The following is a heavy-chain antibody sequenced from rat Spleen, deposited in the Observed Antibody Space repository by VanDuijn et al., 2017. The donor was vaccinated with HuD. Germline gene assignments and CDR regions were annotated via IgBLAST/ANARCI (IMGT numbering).Heavy chain of an antibody. CDR2: IGTGGST. Sequence: QVQLKESGPGLVQPSQTLSLTCTVSGFSLTSYHVSWVRQPPGKGLEWMGVIGTGGSTAYNSLLKSRLSITRDISESQVFLKMNRLPTEDTATYDCSIANRDSYAHFDHWGQGVMVTVSS. V-gene: IGHV2-43*01. CDR1: GFSLTSYH. D-gene: IGHD1-12*01. J-gene: IGHJ2*01. CDR3: SIANRDSYAHFDH.